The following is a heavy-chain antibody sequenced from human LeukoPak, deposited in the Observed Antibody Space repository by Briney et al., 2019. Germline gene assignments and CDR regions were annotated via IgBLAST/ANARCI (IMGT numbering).Heavy chain of an antibody. V-gene: IGHV3-73*01. J-gene: IGHJ6*04. CDR1: GFSFIRSA. CDR2: SRRQANSYAT. D-gene: IGHD3-10*01. Sequence: PGGSPKLYCVATGFSFIRSAMHLVRQAYGIGLPLLCPSRRQANSYATAYAASVKGRFTISRDDSKNTAYLQMNSLKTEDTAVYYCTRLTVRGVNGPHYGMDVWGKGTTVTVSS. CDR3: TRLTVRGVNGPHYGMDV.